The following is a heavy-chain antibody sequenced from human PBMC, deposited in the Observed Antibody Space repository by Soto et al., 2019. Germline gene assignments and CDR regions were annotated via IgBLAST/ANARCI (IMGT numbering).Heavy chain of an antibody. Sequence: PGGSLRLSCEASGFSFSSYGMHWVRQAPGKGLEWVAFISYDGINKYYVDSVQGRFTIFRDSSRNALYLQMNSLRPEDTAVYYCAKALGELSPESYDYWGQG. CDR3: AKALGELSPESYDY. CDR2: ISYDGINK. V-gene: IGHV3-30*18. CDR1: GFSFSSYG. J-gene: IGHJ4*02. D-gene: IGHD3-16*02.